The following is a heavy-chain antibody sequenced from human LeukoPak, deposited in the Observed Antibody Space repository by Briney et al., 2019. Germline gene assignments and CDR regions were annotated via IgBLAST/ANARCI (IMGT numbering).Heavy chain of an antibody. V-gene: IGHV1-18*01. J-gene: IGHJ4*02. CDR3: ARDDDYGDYAHATQDY. CDR2: ISAYNGNT. D-gene: IGHD4-17*01. Sequence: ASVKVSCKASGYTFTSYGISWVRQAPGQGLEWMGWISAYNGNTNYAQKLQGRVTMTTDTSTSTAYMELRSLRSDDTAVYYCARDDDYGDYAHATQDYWGQGTLVTVSS. CDR1: GYTFTSYG.